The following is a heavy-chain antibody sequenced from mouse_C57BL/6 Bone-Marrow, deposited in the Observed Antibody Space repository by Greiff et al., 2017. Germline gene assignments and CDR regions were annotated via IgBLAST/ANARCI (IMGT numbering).Heavy chain of an antibody. Sequence: EVQLQQSGPELVKPGASVKIPCKASGYTFTDYNMDWVKQSHGKSLEWIGDINPNNGGTIYNQKFKGKATLTVDKSSSTAYMELRSLTSEDTSVYYCARGNYYGSPPWFAYWGQGTLVTVSA. CDR1: GYTFTDYN. J-gene: IGHJ3*01. V-gene: IGHV1-18*01. CDR2: INPNNGGT. CDR3: ARGNYYGSPPWFAY. D-gene: IGHD1-1*01.